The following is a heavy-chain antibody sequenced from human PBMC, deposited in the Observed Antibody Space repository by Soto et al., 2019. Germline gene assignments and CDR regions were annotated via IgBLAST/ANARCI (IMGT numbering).Heavy chain of an antibody. CDR1: GFTFDDYA. CDR2: ISWNSGSI. D-gene: IGHD3-10*01. V-gene: IGHV3-9*01. Sequence: EVQLVESGGGFVQPGRSLRLSCAASGFTFDDYAMHWVRQAPGKGLEWVSGISWNSGSIGHADSVKGRITISRDNAKNSLYQQMSSLRVEDTALYYCAKDLSSGYYGPGSYIDYWGQGTLVTVSS. J-gene: IGHJ4*02. CDR3: AKDLSSGYYGPGSYIDY.